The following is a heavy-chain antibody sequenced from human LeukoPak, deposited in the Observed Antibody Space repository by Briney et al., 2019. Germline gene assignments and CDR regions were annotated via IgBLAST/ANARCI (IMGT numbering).Heavy chain of an antibody. Sequence: GGSLRLSCAASGFTFSSYSMNWVRQAPGKGLEWVSYISSSSSTIYYADSVKGRFTISRDNAKNSLYLQMNSLRAEDTAVYYCARDRRITIFGVGDDAFDIWGQGTMVTVSS. V-gene: IGHV3-48*04. J-gene: IGHJ3*02. CDR1: GFTFSSYS. CDR3: ARDRRITIFGVGDDAFDI. CDR2: ISSSSSTI. D-gene: IGHD3-3*01.